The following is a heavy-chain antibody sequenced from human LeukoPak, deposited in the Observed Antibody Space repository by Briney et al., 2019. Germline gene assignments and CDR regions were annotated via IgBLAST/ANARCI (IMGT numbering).Heavy chain of an antibody. CDR1: GFTFSSYA. V-gene: IGHV3-23*01. Sequence: PGGSLRLSCAASGFTFSSYAMNWVRQAPGKGLEWVSAITGSGGSTYYADSVKGRFTISRDNSKNTLYLQMNSLRAGDTAVYYCAKGWEDSSGYSKPTDYWGQGTLVTVSS. CDR3: AKGWEDSSGYSKPTDY. D-gene: IGHD3-22*01. CDR2: ITGSGGST. J-gene: IGHJ4*02.